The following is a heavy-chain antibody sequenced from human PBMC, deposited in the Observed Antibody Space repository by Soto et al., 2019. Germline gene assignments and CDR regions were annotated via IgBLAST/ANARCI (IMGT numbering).Heavy chain of an antibody. D-gene: IGHD3-16*02. V-gene: IGHV4-34*01. Sequence: SETLSLTCAVYGGSFSGYYWSWIRQPPGKELEWIGEINHSGSTNYNPSLKSRVTISVDTSKNQFSLKLSSVTAADTAVYYCARAPAYYDYVWGSDRPPGRRDAFDIWGQGTMVTVSS. CDR2: INHSGST. J-gene: IGHJ3*02. CDR3: ARAPAYYDYVWGSDRPPGRRDAFDI. CDR1: GGSFSGYY.